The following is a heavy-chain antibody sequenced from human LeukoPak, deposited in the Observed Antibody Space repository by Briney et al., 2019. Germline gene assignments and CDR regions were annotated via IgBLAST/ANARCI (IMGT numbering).Heavy chain of an antibody. J-gene: IGHJ5*02. CDR3: ARGGSSSIFGVVIDNWFDP. Sequence: PGGSLRLSCAASGLRFSDYHMDWVRQAPGKGLEWVSYISSSSSTIYYADSVKGRFTISRDNAKNSLYLQMNSLRAEDTAVYYCARGGSSSIFGVVIDNWFDPWGQGTLVTVSS. CDR1: GLRFSDYH. CDR2: ISSSSSTI. D-gene: IGHD3-3*01. V-gene: IGHV3-48*01.